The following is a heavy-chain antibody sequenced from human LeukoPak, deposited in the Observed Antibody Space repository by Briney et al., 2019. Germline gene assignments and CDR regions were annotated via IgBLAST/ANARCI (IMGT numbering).Heavy chain of an antibody. CDR3: VRRVHVDMPV. V-gene: IGHV4-39*01. CDR1: GGSFSSSSYY. J-gene: IGHJ3*01. CDR2: FYYDGST. Sequence: EPSETLSLTCTVSGGSFSSSSYYWAWIRRPPGKGLEWIGSFYYDGSTHYTPSLKSRVTVSVDTATNQFSLRLTSVSAADTAFYYCVRRVHVDMPVWGQGTLVTVSS. D-gene: IGHD2-2*01.